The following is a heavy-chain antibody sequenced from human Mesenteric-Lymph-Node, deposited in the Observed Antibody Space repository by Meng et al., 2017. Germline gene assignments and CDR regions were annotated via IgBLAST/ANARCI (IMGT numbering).Heavy chain of an antibody. Sequence: QGQLQQWGVGLLKPSETLSLTCGIFGGPFSGYYWYWTRQPPGKGLEWIGEINHRGSTNYNPSLKSRVTISVDKSKNQFSLRLSSVTAADTAVYYCARDARPNWFDPWGQGTLVTVSS. CDR1: GGPFSGYY. J-gene: IGHJ5*02. CDR2: INHRGST. V-gene: IGHV4-34*01. CDR3: ARDARPNWFDP. D-gene: IGHD2-8*01.